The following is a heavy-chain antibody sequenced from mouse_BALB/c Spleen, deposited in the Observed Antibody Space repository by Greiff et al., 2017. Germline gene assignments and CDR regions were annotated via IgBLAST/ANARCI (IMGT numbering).Heavy chain of an antibody. V-gene: IGHV7-3*02. D-gene: IGHD3-1*01. Sequence: EVHLVESGGGLVQPGGSLRLSCATSGFTFTDYYMSWVRQPPGKALEWLGFIRNKANGYTTEYSASVKGRFTISRDNSQSILYLQMNTLRAEDSATYYCARDNSSEMDYWGQGTSVTVSS. CDR3: ARDNSSEMDY. CDR1: GFTFTDYY. CDR2: IRNKANGYTT. J-gene: IGHJ4*01.